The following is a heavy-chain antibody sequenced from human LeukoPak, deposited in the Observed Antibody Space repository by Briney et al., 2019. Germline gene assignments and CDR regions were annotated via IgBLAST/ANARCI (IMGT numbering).Heavy chain of an antibody. CDR3: ATKQWLAPPPDS. CDR2: IITDGTVT. Sequence: GGSLRLSCAASGFTFSKYWMLWVRQAPGKGLESVSRIITDGTVTTYADSVKGRFTVSRDNADNTMFLQMTSVRDEETAVYYCATKQWLAPPPDSWGQGTPVTVSS. D-gene: IGHD6-19*01. CDR1: GFTFSKYW. V-gene: IGHV3-74*01. J-gene: IGHJ4*02.